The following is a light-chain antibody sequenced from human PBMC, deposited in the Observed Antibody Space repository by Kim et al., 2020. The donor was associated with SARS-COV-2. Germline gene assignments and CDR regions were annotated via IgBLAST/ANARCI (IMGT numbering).Light chain of an antibody. CDR2: AAS. J-gene: IGKJ2*01. CDR3: QQTYDSYT. CDR1: HHIHTV. Sequence: PSASVGDRVTITCQASHHIHTVLKWYQHRPGKAPKLLIYAASTLESGVPSRFSGGGSGTDFTLTISSLQPEDLGTYYCQQTYDSYTFGQGTKLEI. V-gene: IGKV1-39*01.